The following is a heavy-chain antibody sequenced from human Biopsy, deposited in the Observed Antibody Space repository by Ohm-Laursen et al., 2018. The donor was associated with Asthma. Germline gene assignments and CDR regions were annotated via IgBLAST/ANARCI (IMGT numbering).Heavy chain of an antibody. CDR1: GFMFRSFG. CDR2: ISYDGNHK. J-gene: IGHJ4*02. CDR3: PKRRGYSVHDNDY. D-gene: IGHD5/OR15-5a*01. V-gene: IGHV3-30*18. Sequence: SLRLSCTASGFMFRSFGMHWVRQAPGKGLEWVAVISYDGNHKFYEDSVKGRFTISRDNSKNTLYLQMNSLRTEDTAVYYCPKRRGYSVHDNDYWGQGTLVIVSS.